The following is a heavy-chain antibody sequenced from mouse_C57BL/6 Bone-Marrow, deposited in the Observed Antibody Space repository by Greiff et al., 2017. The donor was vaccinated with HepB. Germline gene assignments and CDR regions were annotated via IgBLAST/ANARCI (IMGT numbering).Heavy chain of an antibody. CDR3: AVTFSGPFDY. CDR1: GFTFSDYG. V-gene: IGHV5-17*01. Sequence: EVQLVESGGGLVKPGGSLKLSCAASGFTFSDYGMHWVRQAPEKGLEWVAYISSGSSTIYYADTVKGRFTISRDNAKNTLFLQMPSLRSEDTALYYCAVTFSGPFDYWGKGTTLTVSS. CDR2: ISSGSSTI. D-gene: IGHD3-2*02. J-gene: IGHJ2*01.